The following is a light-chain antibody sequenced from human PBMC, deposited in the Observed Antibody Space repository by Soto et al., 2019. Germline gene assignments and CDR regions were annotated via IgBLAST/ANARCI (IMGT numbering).Light chain of an antibody. Sequence: EIVLTQSPGTLSLSPGERATLSCRSSQSVSSNYLAWYQQKSDQAPRLVIYDVSGRATGIPDRFSGSGSGTDFTLTISRLEPEDFAVYYCQQYGSSTTFGQGNKVEIK. V-gene: IGKV3-20*01. CDR3: QQYGSSTT. CDR2: DVS. CDR1: QSVSSNY. J-gene: IGKJ1*01.